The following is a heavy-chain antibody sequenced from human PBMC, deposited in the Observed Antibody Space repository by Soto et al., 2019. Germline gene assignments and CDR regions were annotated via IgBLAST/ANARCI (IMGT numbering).Heavy chain of an antibody. D-gene: IGHD3-3*01. J-gene: IGHJ4*02. CDR2: ISGSGGST. CDR1: GFTFSSYA. Sequence: GSLRLSCAASGFTFSSYAMSWVRQAPGKGLEWVSAISGSGGSTYYADSVKGRFTISRDNSKNTLYLQMNSLRAEDTTVYYCAKDSIFTPTYFDYWGQGTLVTVSS. CDR3: AKDSIFTPTYFDY. V-gene: IGHV3-23*01.